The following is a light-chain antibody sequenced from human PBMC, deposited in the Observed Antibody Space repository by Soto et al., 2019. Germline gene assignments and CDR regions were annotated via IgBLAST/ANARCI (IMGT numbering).Light chain of an antibody. Sequence: DIQMTQSPSTMSASVEDRITITCRASQSVSDRLAWYQQKPGKAPKLLIYDASSLESPVPSRFSGTGSGTELTHPLSCLQPDEFENYYCQLYNSYTWTFGQATKVEIK. V-gene: IGKV1-5*01. CDR3: QLYNSYTWT. J-gene: IGKJ1*01. CDR2: DAS. CDR1: QSVSDR.